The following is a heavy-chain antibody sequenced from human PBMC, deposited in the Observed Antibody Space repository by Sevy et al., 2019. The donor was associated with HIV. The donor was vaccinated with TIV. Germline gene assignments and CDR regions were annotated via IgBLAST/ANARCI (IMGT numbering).Heavy chain of an antibody. V-gene: IGHV4-30-4*01. D-gene: IGHD3-3*02. Sequence: SETLSLTCTVSGGSISSGDYYWSWIRQPPGKGLEWIGYIYYSGSTYYNSSLKSRVTISVDTSKNQFSLKLSSVTAADTAVYYCARESTFGLIKGWGQGTLVTVSS. CDR3: ARESTFGLIKG. J-gene: IGHJ4*02. CDR1: GGSISSGDYY. CDR2: IYYSGST.